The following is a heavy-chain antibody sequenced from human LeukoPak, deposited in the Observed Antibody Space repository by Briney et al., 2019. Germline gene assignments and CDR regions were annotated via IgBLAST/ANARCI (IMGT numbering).Heavy chain of an antibody. CDR3: ARDRGGYYYDSSGYPLYYYYMDV. V-gene: IGHV3-48*01. J-gene: IGHJ6*03. CDR1: GFIFNAYS. D-gene: IGHD3-22*01. Sequence: GGSLRLSCAASGFIFNAYSMNWVRQAPGKGLEWVSYICSSTSTIYYADSVKGRFTISRDNAKNSLYLQMNSLRAEDTAVYYCARDRGGYYYDSSGYPLYYYYMDVWGKGTTVTVSS. CDR2: ICSSTSTI.